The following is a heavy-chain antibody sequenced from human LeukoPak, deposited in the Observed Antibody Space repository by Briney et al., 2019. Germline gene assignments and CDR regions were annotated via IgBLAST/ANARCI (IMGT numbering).Heavy chain of an antibody. J-gene: IGHJ4*02. D-gene: IGHD3-10*01. CDR2: ISASGGST. CDR1: GFTFSSYA. V-gene: IGHV3-23*01. Sequence: GGSLRLSCEASGFTFSSYAMSWVRQAPGQGLEWVSAISASGGSTYYADSVKGRFTISRDNSTNTLYLQMNSLRAEDTAVYYCAQDRGGGFSGPCVYWGQGTPVTVSP. CDR3: AQDRGGGFSGPCVY.